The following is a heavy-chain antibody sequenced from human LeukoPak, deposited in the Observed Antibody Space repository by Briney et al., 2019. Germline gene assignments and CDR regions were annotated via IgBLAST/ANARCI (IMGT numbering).Heavy chain of an antibody. V-gene: IGHV4-39*07. Sequence: PSETLSLTCTVSGGSISSGSYYWSWIRQPPGKGLEWIGSIYHSGSTYYNPSLKSRVTISVDTSKNQFSLKLSSVTAADTAVYYCASIRGSYYLSLWGQGTLVTVSS. CDR3: ASIRGSYYLSL. CDR1: GGSISSGSYY. D-gene: IGHD1-26*01. J-gene: IGHJ4*02. CDR2: IYHSGST.